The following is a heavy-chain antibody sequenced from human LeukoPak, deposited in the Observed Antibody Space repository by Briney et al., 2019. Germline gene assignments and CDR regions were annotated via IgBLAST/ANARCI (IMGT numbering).Heavy chain of an antibody. CDR3: AKGGQYSTGPPSY. V-gene: IGHV3-74*01. CDR1: GFTFSSYW. J-gene: IGHJ4*02. D-gene: IGHD6-19*01. Sequence: GGSLRLSCAVSGFTFSSYWMHWVRQAPGKGLLWVSCINSDESSTSYADSVKGRFTISRDNAKNTLFLQMNSLRVEDTALYYCAKGGQYSTGPPSYWGQGTLVTVSS. CDR2: INSDESST.